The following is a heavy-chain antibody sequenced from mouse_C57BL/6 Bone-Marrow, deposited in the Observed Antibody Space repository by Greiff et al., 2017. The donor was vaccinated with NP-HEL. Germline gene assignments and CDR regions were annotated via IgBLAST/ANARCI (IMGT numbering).Heavy chain of an antibody. J-gene: IGHJ2*01. D-gene: IGHD2-12*01. Sequence: VQLQQSGPGLAKPSQTLSLTCSVTGYSITSDYWTWIRKFPGNKLEYMGYISYSGSTYYNPSLKRRLSITRDTSKNQYYLQLNSVTTEDTATYFCARIRRRFYFDDWGQGTTLTVSS. CDR2: ISYSGST. CDR3: ARIRRRFYFDD. CDR1: GYSITSDY. V-gene: IGHV3-8*01.